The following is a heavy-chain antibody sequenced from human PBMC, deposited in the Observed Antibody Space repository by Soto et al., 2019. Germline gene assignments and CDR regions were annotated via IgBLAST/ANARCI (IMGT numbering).Heavy chain of an antibody. CDR1: GFTFISYA. D-gene: IGHD4-17*01. CDR3: AKSLFRGDDYFDY. V-gene: IGHV3-23*01. J-gene: IGHJ4*02. Sequence: PGGSLRLSCAASGFTFISYAMSWVRQAPGKGLEWVSAISGSGGSTYYADSVKGRFTISRDNSKNTLYLQMNSLRAEDTAVYYCAKSLFRGDDYFDYWGQGTLVTVSS. CDR2: ISGSGGST.